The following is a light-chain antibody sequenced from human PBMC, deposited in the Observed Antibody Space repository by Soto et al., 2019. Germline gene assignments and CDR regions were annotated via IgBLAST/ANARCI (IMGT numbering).Light chain of an antibody. J-gene: IGKJ5*01. CDR1: QTISSW. V-gene: IGKV1-5*03. CDR2: KAS. Sequence: IQMTQSPSTLSGSLGASVTITCRASQTISSWLAWYQQKPGKAPKLLIYKASTLKSGVPSRFSGSGSGTEFTLTISSLQPDDFATYYCQQLFDSPITFGQGTRLEIK. CDR3: QQLFDSPIT.